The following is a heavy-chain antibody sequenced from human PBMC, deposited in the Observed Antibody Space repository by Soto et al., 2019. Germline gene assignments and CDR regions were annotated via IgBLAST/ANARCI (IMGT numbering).Heavy chain of an antibody. J-gene: IGHJ4*02. V-gene: IGHV3-23*01. CDR2: ISGRGDST. CDR1: GFPFSIFG. Sequence: PGGSLRLSCAASGFPFSIFGMSWVRQAPGKGLEWVSTISGRGDSTYYAESVKGRFTISRDNSNNTLFLQMNSLRAEDTAVYYCAKVLTIFGVVTLPLPFDYWGQGTLVTVSS. CDR3: AKVLTIFGVVTLPLPFDY. D-gene: IGHD3-3*01.